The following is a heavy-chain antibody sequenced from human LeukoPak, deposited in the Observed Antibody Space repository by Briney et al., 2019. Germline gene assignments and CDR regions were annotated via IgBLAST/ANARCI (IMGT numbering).Heavy chain of an antibody. J-gene: IGHJ6*02. CDR3: AREVVGATTNYYYGMDV. Sequence: GASVKVSCKASGYTFTSYYMHWVRQAPGQGLEWMGIINPSGGSTSYAQKFQGRVTMTRDTSTSTVYMELSSLRSEDTAVYYCAREVVGATTNYYYGMDVWGQGTTVTVSS. V-gene: IGHV1-46*01. D-gene: IGHD1-26*01. CDR2: INPSGGST. CDR1: GYTFTSYY.